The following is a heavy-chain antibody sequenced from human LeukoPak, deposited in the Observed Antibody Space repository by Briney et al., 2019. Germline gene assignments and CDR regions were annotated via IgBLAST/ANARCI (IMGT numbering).Heavy chain of an antibody. CDR1: GFTFESYT. Sequence: PGGSLRLSCAASGFTFESYTIHWVRQAPGKGLEWVALVSYGGSTYYADSVKGRFTISRDNSKNTLYLQMNSLRAEDTAVYYCAKCTTRNTHYPIDSWGQGTLVTVSS. V-gene: IGHV3-30-3*02. CDR3: AKCTTRNTHYPIDS. CDR2: VSYGGST. J-gene: IGHJ5*01. D-gene: IGHD4-17*01.